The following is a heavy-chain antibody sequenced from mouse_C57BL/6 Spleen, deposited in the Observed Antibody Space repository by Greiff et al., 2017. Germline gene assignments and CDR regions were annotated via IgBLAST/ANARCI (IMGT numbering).Heavy chain of an antibody. J-gene: IGHJ4*01. V-gene: IGHV5-9*01. D-gene: IGHD2-5*01. CDR1: GFTFSSYT. CDR3: ARHNSNLYYYAMDY. Sequence: EVKLVESGGGLVKPGGSLKLSCAASGFTFSSYTMSWVRQTPEKRLEWVATISGGGGNTYYPDSVKGRFTIARDNAKNTLYLQMSSLRSEDTALYYCARHNSNLYYYAMDYWGQGTSVTVSS. CDR2: ISGGGGNT.